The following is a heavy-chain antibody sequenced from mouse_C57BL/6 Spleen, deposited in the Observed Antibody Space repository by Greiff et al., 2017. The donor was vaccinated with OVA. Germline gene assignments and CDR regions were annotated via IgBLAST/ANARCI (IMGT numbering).Heavy chain of an antibody. CDR3: ASLYDGGFAY. J-gene: IGHJ3*01. V-gene: IGHV1-69*01. Sequence: QVQLQQPGAELVMPGASVKLSCKASGYTFTSYWMHWVKQRPGQGLEWIGEIDPSDSYTNYNQKFKGKSTLTVDKSSSTAYMQLSSLTSEDSAVYYFASLYDGGFAYWGQGTLVTVSA. D-gene: IGHD2-12*01. CDR2: IDPSDSYT. CDR1: GYTFTSYW.